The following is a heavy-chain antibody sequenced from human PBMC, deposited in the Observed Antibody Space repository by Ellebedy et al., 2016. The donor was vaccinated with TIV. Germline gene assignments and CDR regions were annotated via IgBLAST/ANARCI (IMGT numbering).Heavy chain of an antibody. CDR2: ISSSSSYI. CDR1: GFTFSSYS. J-gene: IGHJ4*02. CDR3: ARGPGGSGSYCSY. D-gene: IGHD3-10*01. V-gene: IGHV3-21*01. Sequence: PGGSLRPSCAPSGFTFSSYSMNWVRQAPGKGLEWVSSISSSSSYIYYADAVKGRFTISRENAKNSLYLQMNSLRAEDKAVYYCARGPGGSGSYCSYWGQGTLVTVSS.